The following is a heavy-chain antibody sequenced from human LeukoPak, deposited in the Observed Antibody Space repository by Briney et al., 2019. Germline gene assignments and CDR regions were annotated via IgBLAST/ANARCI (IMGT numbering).Heavy chain of an antibody. D-gene: IGHD6-19*01. CDR2: ISAYNGNS. CDR1: GSVFTYYG. Sequence: EASVKVSCKASGSVFTYYGFSWVRQAAGQGLEWVGWISAYNGNSDYAQKFQSRVTMTTDKSTSTVYMELRSLTSDDTAVYHCARDLVAVTGRGDTFDIWGQGTMVTVSS. CDR3: ARDLVAVTGRGDTFDI. V-gene: IGHV1-18*01. J-gene: IGHJ3*02.